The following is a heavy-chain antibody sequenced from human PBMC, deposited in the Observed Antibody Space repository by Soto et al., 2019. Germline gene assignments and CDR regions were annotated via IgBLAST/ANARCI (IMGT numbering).Heavy chain of an antibody. D-gene: IGHD2-15*01. J-gene: IGHJ4*02. V-gene: IGHV4-34*01. CDR2: INHSGST. CDR1: GGSFSGYY. Sequence: PSETLSLTCAVYGGSFSGYYWSWIRQPPGKGLEWIGEINHSGSTNYNPSLKSRVTISVDTSKNQFSLKLSSVTAADTAVYYCATQRLGYCAYWGRGTLVTVSS. CDR3: ATQRLGYCAY.